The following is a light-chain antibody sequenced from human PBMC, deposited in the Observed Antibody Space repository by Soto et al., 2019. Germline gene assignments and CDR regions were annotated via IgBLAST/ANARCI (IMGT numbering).Light chain of an antibody. J-gene: IGLJ3*02. CDR3: QSLGTGIQV. V-gene: IGLV4-69*01. Sequence: QSVLTQSPSASASLGASVKLTCTLSSGYSPYAIAWHQQQSEKGPRFLMKINYDGTHSKGDGFFDRFSGSSSGAERHLTISSLQSEDEADYYCQSLGTGIQVFGGGTKVTVL. CDR2: INYDGTH. CDR1: SGYSPYA.